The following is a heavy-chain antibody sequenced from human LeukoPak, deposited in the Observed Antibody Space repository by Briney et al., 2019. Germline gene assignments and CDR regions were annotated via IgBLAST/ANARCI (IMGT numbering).Heavy chain of an antibody. CDR1: GGSISSYY. CDR3: ARGSPYSGSYYRG. CDR2: TYYRSKWYN. V-gene: IGHV6-1*01. J-gene: IGHJ4*02. D-gene: IGHD1-26*01. Sequence: PSETLSLTCTVSGGSISSYYWNWIRRSPSRGLEWLGRTYYRSKWYNDYAVSVKSRITINPDTSKNQFSLQLNSVTPEDTAVYYCARGSPYSGSYYRGWGQGTLVTVSS.